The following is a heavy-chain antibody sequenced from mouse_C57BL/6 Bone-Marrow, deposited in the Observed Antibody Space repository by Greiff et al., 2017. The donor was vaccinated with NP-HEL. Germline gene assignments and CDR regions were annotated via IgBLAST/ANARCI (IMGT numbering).Heavy chain of an antibody. CDR2: INPYNGGT. D-gene: IGHD2-5*01. J-gene: IGHJ2*02. CDR1: GYTFTDYY. Sequence: VQLKQSGAELVMPGASVKLSCKASGYTFTDYYMNWVKQSHGKSLEWIGVINPYNGGTSYNQKFTGKATLTVDKSSSTAYMELNSLTSVDSAVYYGARYGIVTTYFDYWGQGTSLTVSS. V-gene: IGHV1-19*01. CDR3: ARYGIVTTYFDY.